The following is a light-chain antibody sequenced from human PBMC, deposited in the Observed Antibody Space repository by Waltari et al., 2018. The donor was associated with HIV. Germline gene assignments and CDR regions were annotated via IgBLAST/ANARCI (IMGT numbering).Light chain of an antibody. Sequence: SSEVTQDPAVSVALGQTVRITCQGDTLRSYYASWYQQQQGQAPVLVIYGKNNRPSWIPDRFSGSNSGSTASLTITGAQAEDEADYYCSSRDSSGHLVVFGGGTKLTVL. J-gene: IGLJ2*01. CDR2: GKN. CDR3: SSRDSSGHLVV. V-gene: IGLV3-19*01. CDR1: TLRSYY.